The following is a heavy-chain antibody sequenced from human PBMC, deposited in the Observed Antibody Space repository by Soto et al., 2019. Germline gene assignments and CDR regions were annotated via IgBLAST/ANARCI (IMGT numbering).Heavy chain of an antibody. Sequence: EVQLLESGGGLVQPGGSLRLSCAASGFTFSSYAMSWVRQAPGKGLEWVSAISGSGISTYYADSVKGRFTISRDNSKNTKYLQMNSLRAEDTAVYYCAKEYGYSSTWERIDYWGQGTLVTVSS. J-gene: IGHJ4*02. CDR1: GFTFSSYA. CDR2: ISGSGIST. D-gene: IGHD6-13*01. CDR3: AKEYGYSSTWERIDY. V-gene: IGHV3-23*01.